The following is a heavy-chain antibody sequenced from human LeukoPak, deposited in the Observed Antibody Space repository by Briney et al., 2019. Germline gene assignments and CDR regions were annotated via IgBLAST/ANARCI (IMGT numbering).Heavy chain of an antibody. D-gene: IGHD3-10*01. CDR3: ASSMVRGVNGFDP. CDR2: IYHSGST. Sequence: PSETLSLTCTVSGGSMSSYYWSWIRQPPGKGLEWIGYIYHSGSTYYNPSLKSRVTISVDRSKNQFSLKLSSVTAADTAVYYCASSMVRGVNGFDPWGQGTLVTVSS. CDR1: GGSMSSYY. V-gene: IGHV4-59*12. J-gene: IGHJ5*02.